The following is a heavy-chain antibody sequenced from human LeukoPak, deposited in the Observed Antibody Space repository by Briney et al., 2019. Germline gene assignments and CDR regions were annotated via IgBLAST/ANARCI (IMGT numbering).Heavy chain of an antibody. V-gene: IGHV4-4*07. CDR2: IYTSGST. CDR1: GGSISSYY. J-gene: IGHJ4*02. Sequence: SETLSLTCTVSGGSISSYYWSWIRQPAGKGLKWIGRIYTSGSTNYNPSLKSRVTMSVDTSKNQFSLKLSSVTAADTAVYYCAGDYGSGSPYYFDYWGQGTLVTVSS. CDR3: AGDYGSGSPYYFDY. D-gene: IGHD3-10*01.